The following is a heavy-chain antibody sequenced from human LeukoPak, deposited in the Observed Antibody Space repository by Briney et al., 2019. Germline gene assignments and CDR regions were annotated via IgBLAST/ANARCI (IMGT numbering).Heavy chain of an antibody. D-gene: IGHD2-2*01. CDR1: GFTFSSYG. CDR3: AKTTRGGYCSSTSCYLYYYYGMDV. CDR2: ISYDGSNK. Sequence: GGSLRLSCAASGFTFSSYGMHWVRQAPGKGLEWVAVISYDGSNKYYADSVKGRFTISRDNSKKTLYLQMNSLRAEDTAVYYCAKTTRGGYCSSTSCYLYYYYGMDVWGKGTTVTVSS. V-gene: IGHV3-30*18. J-gene: IGHJ6*04.